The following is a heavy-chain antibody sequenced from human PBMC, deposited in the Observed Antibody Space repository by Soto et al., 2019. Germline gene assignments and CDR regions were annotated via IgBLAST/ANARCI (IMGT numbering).Heavy chain of an antibody. CDR1: GFTFSSYS. V-gene: IGHV3-21*01. Sequence: NPGGSLRLSCAASGFTFSSYSMNWVRQAPGKGLEWVSSISSSSTYIYYADSLKGRFTISRDNAKNSLYLQMNSLRAEDTAVYYCARNYTTDFWGQGTLVTVSS. CDR3: ARNYTTDF. J-gene: IGHJ4*02. D-gene: IGHD1-7*01. CDR2: ISSSSTYI.